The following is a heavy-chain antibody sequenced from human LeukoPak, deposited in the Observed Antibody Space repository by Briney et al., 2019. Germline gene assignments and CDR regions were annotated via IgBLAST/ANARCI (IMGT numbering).Heavy chain of an antibody. CDR3: ASQTYYYGSGSVGFFDP. CDR1: GGSISSYY. V-gene: IGHV4-59*01. J-gene: IGHJ5*02. Sequence: PSETLSLTCTVSGGSISSYYWSWIRQPPGKGLEWIGYIYYSGSTNYNPSLKSRVTISVDTSKNQFSLKLSSVTAADTAVYYCASQTYYYGSGSVGFFDPWGQGTLATVSS. CDR2: IYYSGST. D-gene: IGHD3-10*01.